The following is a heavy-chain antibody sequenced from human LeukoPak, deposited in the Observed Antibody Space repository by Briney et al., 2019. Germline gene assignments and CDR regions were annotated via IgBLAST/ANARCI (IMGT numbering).Heavy chain of an antibody. CDR1: GFTFSSYW. J-gene: IGHJ4*02. Sequence: AGGSLRLSCEASGFTFSSYWMSWVRQAPGKGLEWVAHIKEDESDEYYVDSVRGRFTASRDNAKNSVSLQMNSLRVEDTAVYYCARWRGRQSEFDYWGQGTLVTVSS. V-gene: IGHV3-7*01. D-gene: IGHD1-1*01. CDR3: ARWRGRQSEFDY. CDR2: IKEDESDE.